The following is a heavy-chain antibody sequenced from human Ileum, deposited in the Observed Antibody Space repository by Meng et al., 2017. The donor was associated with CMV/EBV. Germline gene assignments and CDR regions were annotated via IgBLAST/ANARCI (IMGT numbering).Heavy chain of an antibody. D-gene: IGHD2-8*02. CDR2: MSYDGTHK. CDR3: VTPPNNFWWYFDY. Sequence: GESLKISCAASGFTFSSYPMHWVRQAPGKGLEWVAIMSYDGTHKFYADSVKGRFTISRDNSKNTLYLQMNSLRAEDTAVYYCVTPPNNFWWYFDYWGQGTMVTVSS. CDR1: GFTFSSYP. J-gene: IGHJ4*02. V-gene: IGHV3-30-3*01.